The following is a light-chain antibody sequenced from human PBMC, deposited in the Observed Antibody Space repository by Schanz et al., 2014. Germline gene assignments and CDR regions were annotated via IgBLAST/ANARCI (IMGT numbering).Light chain of an antibody. CDR1: QNIRNW. Sequence: DIQMTQSPSSLSASVGDRVTITCRASQNIRNWLAWYQQKPGKAPKLLVFDASTLEGGVPSRFSGSGSGAQFTLTITSLQPDDFATYYCQQYNDISPPWTFGQGTKV. CDR3: QQYNDISPPWT. V-gene: IGKV1-5*01. CDR2: DAS. J-gene: IGKJ1*01.